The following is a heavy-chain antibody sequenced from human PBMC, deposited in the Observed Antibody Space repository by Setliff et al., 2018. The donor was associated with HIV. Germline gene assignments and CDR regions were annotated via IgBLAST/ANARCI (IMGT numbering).Heavy chain of an antibody. J-gene: IGHJ4*02. Sequence: SETLSLTCAVYGGSFSGFYWTFIRQSPGKGLEWIGEVTHSGTTTYDPSLKRRITISIDKSKNQFSLKMTSVTAADTAVYNCVRNGYYSLDYWGQGTLVTVSS. CDR1: GGSFSGFY. D-gene: IGHD3-22*01. V-gene: IGHV4-34*10. CDR3: VRNGYYSLDY. CDR2: VTHSGTT.